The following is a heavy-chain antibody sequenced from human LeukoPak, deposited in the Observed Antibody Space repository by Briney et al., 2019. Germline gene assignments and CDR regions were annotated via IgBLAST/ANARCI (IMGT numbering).Heavy chain of an antibody. CDR3: AKGGVSAAYTHIFDM. D-gene: IGHD2-2*01. Sequence: GGSLRLSCAASGFTFSTYGMHWVRQAPGKGLEWVTYIRFDGSDKYYADSVKGRFTISRDNSRNTLYLQMNSLRVEDTASYYCAKGGVSAAYTHIFDMWGQGTIVTVSS. CDR2: IRFDGSDK. J-gene: IGHJ3*02. V-gene: IGHV3-30*02. CDR1: GFTFSTYG.